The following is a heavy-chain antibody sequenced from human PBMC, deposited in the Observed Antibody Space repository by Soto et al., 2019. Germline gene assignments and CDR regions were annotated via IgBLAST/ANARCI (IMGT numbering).Heavy chain of an antibody. V-gene: IGHV3-23*01. CDR1: GFAFSSYA. D-gene: IGHD2-15*01. CDR3: AKDVRRIVVVVAAKAYFDY. CDR2: ISGSGGST. Sequence: GGSLRLSFAASGFAFSSYAMSWFRQAPGKGLEWVSAISGSGGSTYYADSVKGRFTISRDNSKNTLYLQMNSLRAEDTAVYYCAKDVRRIVVVVAAKAYFDYWGQGTLVTVSS. J-gene: IGHJ4*02.